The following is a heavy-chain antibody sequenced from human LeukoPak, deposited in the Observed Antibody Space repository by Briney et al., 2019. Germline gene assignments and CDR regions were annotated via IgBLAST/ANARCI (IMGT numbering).Heavy chain of an antibody. CDR3: ARVSSSAGYFDY. CDR1: GGSFSGYY. V-gene: IGHV4-34*01. CDR2: INHSGST. Sequence: SETLSLTCAVYGGSFSGYYWSWIRPPPGKGLEWIGEINHSGSTNYNPSLKSRVTISVDTSKNQFALKLSYVTAADTAVYYGARVSSSAGYFDYWGQGTLVTVSS. D-gene: IGHD6-6*01. J-gene: IGHJ4*02.